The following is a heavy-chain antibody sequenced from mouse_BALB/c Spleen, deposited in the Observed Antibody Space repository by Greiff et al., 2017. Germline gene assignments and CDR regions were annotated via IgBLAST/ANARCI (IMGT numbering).Heavy chain of an antibody. V-gene: IGHV2-6-4*01. J-gene: IGHJ4*01. D-gene: IGHD2-14*01. CDR2: IWGGGST. CDR1: GFSLSRYS. Sequence: VKLVESGPGLVAPSQSLSITCTVSGFSLSRYSVHWVRQPPGKGLEWLGMIWGGGSTDYTSALKSRLSISKDNSKSQVFLKMNSLQTDDTAMYYCARNIGNYNAMDYWGQGTSVTVSS. CDR3: ARNIGNYNAMDY.